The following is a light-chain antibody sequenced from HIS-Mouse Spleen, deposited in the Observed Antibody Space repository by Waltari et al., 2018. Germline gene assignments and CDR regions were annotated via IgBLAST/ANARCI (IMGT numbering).Light chain of an antibody. Sequence: EIVLTQSPATLSLSPGDRATLACRASQSVSSYLAWYQQKPGQAPRLLIYDASNRAPGIPARFSGSGSRTDFTLTISSLEPEDFAVYYCQQRSNWLTFGGGTKVEIK. CDR1: QSVSSY. CDR3: QQRSNWLT. J-gene: IGKJ4*01. CDR2: DAS. V-gene: IGKV3-11*01.